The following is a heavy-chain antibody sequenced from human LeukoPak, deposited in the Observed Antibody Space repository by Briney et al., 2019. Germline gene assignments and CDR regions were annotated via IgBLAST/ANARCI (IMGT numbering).Heavy chain of an antibody. J-gene: IGHJ4*02. CDR1: GYWFTCYW. CDR2: IYPGDSDT. V-gene: IGHV5-51*01. CDR3: ARHLRVGRIAPFDF. D-gene: IGHD1-26*01. Sequence: GESLKISCEGSGYWFTCYWIGWVRQMPGKGLEWMGVIYPGDSDTIYSPSFQGQVTISVDKSMRTAYLQWSSLKASDTAIYYCARHLRVGRIAPFDFWGQGTLVTVSS.